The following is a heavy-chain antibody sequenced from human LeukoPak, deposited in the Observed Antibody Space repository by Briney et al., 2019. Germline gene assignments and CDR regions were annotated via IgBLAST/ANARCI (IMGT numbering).Heavy chain of an antibody. D-gene: IGHD3-16*01. Sequence: SGGSLRLSCAASGFTFSSYAMHWVRQAPGKGLEWVAVISYDGSNKYYADSVKGRFTISRDNSKNTLYLQMNSLRAEDTAVFYCARVGYLEYWGQGTLVTVSS. CDR2: ISYDGSNK. CDR1: GFTFSSYA. CDR3: ARVGYLEY. V-gene: IGHV3-30-3*01. J-gene: IGHJ4*02.